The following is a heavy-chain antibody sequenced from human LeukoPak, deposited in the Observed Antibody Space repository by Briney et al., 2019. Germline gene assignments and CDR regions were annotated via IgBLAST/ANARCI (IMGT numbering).Heavy chain of an antibody. CDR3: ARYYDSSILWAFDI. V-gene: IGHV5-51*01. CDR2: IYPGDSDT. J-gene: IGHJ3*02. Sequence: GESLKISCKSSGYSFTSYWITWVRQMPGKDLEWMGIIYPGDSDTRYSPSFQGQVTISPDKSISTAYLQWSSLKASDTAMYYCARYYDSSILWAFDIWGQGRMVTVSS. CDR1: GYSFTSYW. D-gene: IGHD3-9*01.